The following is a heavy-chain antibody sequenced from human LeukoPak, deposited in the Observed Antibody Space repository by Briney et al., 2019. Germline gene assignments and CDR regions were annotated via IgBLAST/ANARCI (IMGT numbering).Heavy chain of an antibody. Sequence: SETLSLTCSGSNYTISNSLYWGWLRPPPGKGLGWIGSIYRSGSTFYNPSLKRRVTISIDTSKNQFSLKLSSVTAADTAVYFCARGTYGYYMDVCGKGSTVTVSS. CDR2: IYRSGST. V-gene: IGHV4-38-2*02. J-gene: IGHJ6*03. CDR3: ARGTYGYYMDV. CDR1: NYTISNSLY. D-gene: IGHD4-17*01.